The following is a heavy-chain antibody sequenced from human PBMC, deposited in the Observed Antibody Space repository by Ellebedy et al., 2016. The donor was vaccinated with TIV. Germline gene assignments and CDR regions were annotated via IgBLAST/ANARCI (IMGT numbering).Heavy chain of an antibody. Sequence: GESLKISCAASGFPVSNHYMSWVRQAPGKGLEWVSLIYSGGSTYYADSVKGRFTISRDNSKNTLYLQMNSLRAEDTALYYCASRTRGDYPYFDYWGQGTLVTVSS. J-gene: IGHJ4*02. CDR1: GFPVSNHY. D-gene: IGHD4-17*01. CDR3: ASRTRGDYPYFDY. CDR2: IYSGGST. V-gene: IGHV3-53*01.